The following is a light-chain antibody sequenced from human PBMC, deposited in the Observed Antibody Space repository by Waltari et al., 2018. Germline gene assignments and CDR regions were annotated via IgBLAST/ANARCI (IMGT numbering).Light chain of an antibody. J-gene: IGKJ2*01. V-gene: IGKV3-11*01. Sequence: EIVLTQSPATLSLSPGERATLSCRASQSVSSYLAWYQQKPGQAPRLLIYDASTRATGIPARFSGLGSVTEFALTISSLEPQDSAVYYCQQRSTWPPVTFGQGTKLEIK. CDR2: DAS. CDR3: QQRSTWPPVT. CDR1: QSVSSY.